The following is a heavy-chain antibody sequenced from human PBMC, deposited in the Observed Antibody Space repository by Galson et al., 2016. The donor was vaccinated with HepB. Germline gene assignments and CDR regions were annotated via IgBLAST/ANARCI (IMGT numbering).Heavy chain of an antibody. CDR2: ISQDGGKK. D-gene: IGHD3-16*01. CDR3: ARIIRPFDEFDS. J-gene: IGHJ4*02. Sequence: SQRLSCAASGFTSSNHWMSWVRQAPGKGLEWVAGISQDGGKKDYSESVKGRFTISRDNAKNSLYQQMDNLSAEDTAVYYCARIIRPFDEFDSWGQGTLVTVAS. CDR1: GFTSSNHW. V-gene: IGHV3-7*01.